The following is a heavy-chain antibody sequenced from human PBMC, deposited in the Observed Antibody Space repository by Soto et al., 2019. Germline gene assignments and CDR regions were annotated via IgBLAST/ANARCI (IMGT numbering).Heavy chain of an antibody. Sequence: ASVKVSCKASGYTFTSYYMHWVRQAPGQGLEWMGIINPSGGSTSYAQKFQGRVTMTRDTSTSTVCMELSSLRSEDTAVYYCARDGAAHYYYYGMDVWGQGTTVTVPS. CDR3: ARDGAAHYYYYGMDV. J-gene: IGHJ6*02. CDR1: GYTFTSYY. CDR2: INPSGGST. D-gene: IGHD6-6*01. V-gene: IGHV1-46*01.